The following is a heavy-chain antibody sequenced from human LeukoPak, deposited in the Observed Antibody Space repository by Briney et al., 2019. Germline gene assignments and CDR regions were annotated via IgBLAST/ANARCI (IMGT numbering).Heavy chain of an antibody. Sequence: PGGSLRLSCAASGFTFSSYWMSWVRQAPGKGLEWVANIKQDGSEKYYVDSVKGRFTISRDNAKNSLYLQMNSLRAEDTAVYYCARDQLELYYYYYYYMDVWGKGTMVTVSS. V-gene: IGHV3-7*01. CDR2: IKQDGSEK. CDR1: GFTFSSYW. CDR3: ARDQLELYYYYYYYMDV. D-gene: IGHD1-7*01. J-gene: IGHJ6*03.